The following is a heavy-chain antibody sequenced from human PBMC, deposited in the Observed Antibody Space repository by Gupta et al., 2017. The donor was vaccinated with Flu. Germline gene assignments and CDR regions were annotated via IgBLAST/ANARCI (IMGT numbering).Heavy chain of an antibody. Sequence: VESGGGVVQPGRSLRLSCAAFEFSFSNYGMHWVRQAPGRGLEWVAVISHEGSNKDYADSVKGRFTISRDNSKNTLYLQMNSLRAEDTAVYYCAKDWKWNYNNYGLNVWGQGTTVTVSS. CDR3: AKDWKWNYNNYGLNV. CDR2: ISHEGSNK. D-gene: IGHD1-7*01. CDR1: EFSFSNYG. V-gene: IGHV3-30*18. J-gene: IGHJ6*02.